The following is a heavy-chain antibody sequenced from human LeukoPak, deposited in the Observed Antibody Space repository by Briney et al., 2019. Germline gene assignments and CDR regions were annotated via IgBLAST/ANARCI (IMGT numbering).Heavy chain of an antibody. Sequence: GGSLRLSCAASGFTFSSYGMHWVRQVPGKGLEWVAVIWYDGSKEYYADSVKGRFTISRDNSKNTLYLQMNSLRAEDTAVYYSARDRCSGGSCDSGAEYFQHWGQGTLVTVSS. J-gene: IGHJ1*01. CDR3: ARDRCSGGSCDSGAEYFQH. D-gene: IGHD2-15*01. CDR2: IWYDGSKE. CDR1: GFTFSSYG. V-gene: IGHV3-33*01.